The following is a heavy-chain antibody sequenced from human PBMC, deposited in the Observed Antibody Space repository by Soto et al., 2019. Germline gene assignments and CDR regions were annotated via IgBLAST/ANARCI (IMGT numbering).Heavy chain of an antibody. CDR3: VRDRRLRGHPFYI. Sequence: EVQLVESGGGLVQPGGSLRLSCVASGFTFSDSWMHWVRQAPGKGLMWVSRISFDGTATTSADSVRGRFIISRDNAKNTLFLQMNHLRAGDTAMYYCVRDRRLRGHPFYIWGQGTFGTVSS. J-gene: IGHJ3*02. D-gene: IGHD2-21*02. V-gene: IGHV3-74*03. CDR1: GFTFSDSW. CDR2: ISFDGTAT.